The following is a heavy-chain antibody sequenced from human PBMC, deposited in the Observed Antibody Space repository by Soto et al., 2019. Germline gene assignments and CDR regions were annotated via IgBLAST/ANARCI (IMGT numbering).Heavy chain of an antibody. V-gene: IGHV1-18*04. J-gene: IGHJ4*02. CDR2: ISAYNGNT. Sequence: QVQLVQSGAEVKKPGASVKVSCKASGYTFTSYGISWVRQAPGQGLEWMGWISAYNGNTNYAQKLQGRVTMTTDTSTSTAYMELRSLRSDDTAVYYCASSPPDHDYGDYFDYWSQGTLVTVSS. CDR1: GYTFTSYG. D-gene: IGHD4-17*01. CDR3: ASSPPDHDYGDYFDY.